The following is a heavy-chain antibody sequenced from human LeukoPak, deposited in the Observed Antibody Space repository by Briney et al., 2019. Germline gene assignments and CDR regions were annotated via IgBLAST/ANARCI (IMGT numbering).Heavy chain of an antibody. Sequence: SYDGSNKYYADSVKGRFTISRDNSKNTLYLQMNSLRAEDTAVYYCARARYYYDSSGYYFDYWGQGTLVTVSS. CDR3: ARARYYYDSSGYYFDY. V-gene: IGHV3-30-3*01. CDR2: SYDGSNK. D-gene: IGHD3-22*01. J-gene: IGHJ4*02.